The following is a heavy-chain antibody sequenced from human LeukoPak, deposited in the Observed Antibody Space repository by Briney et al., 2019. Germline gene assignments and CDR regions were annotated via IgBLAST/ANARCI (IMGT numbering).Heavy chain of an antibody. J-gene: IGHJ4*02. CDR1: GFTLSDSA. D-gene: IGHD2-2*01. CDR2: IRTKANSYAT. Sequence: GGSLRLSCAASGFTLSDSALHWVRQASGKGLEWVGRIRTKANSYATAYAASVKGRFTISRDDSKNTAYLQMNSLKTEDTAVYYCARSAYCSSTSCYRFDYWGQGTLVTVSS. V-gene: IGHV3-73*01. CDR3: ARSAYCSSTSCYRFDY.